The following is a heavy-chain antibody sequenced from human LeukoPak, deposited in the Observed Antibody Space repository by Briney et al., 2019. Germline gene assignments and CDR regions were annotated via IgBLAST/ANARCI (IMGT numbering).Heavy chain of an antibody. CDR3: ARQSSGYDSYFDY. Sequence: GECLKISCKGSGYSFTSYWIGWVRQMPGKGLGWKGIIYPGDSDTRYSPSFKGQVTISADKSISTAYLQWSSLKASDTAMYYCARQSSGYDSYFDYWGQGTLVTVSS. V-gene: IGHV5-51*01. CDR1: GYSFTSYW. D-gene: IGHD5-12*01. J-gene: IGHJ4*02. CDR2: IYPGDSDT.